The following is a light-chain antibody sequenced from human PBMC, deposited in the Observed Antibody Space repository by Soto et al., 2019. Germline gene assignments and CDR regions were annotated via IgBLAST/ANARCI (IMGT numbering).Light chain of an antibody. J-gene: IGLJ3*02. V-gene: IGLV4-60*02. Sequence: QLVLTQSSSASASLGSSVKLTCTLSSGHSSYIIAWHQQQPGKAPRYLMKLEGSGSYNKGSGVPDRFSGSSSGADRYLTISNLQFEHEADYYCQTWDNNTLVFGQGTKPTLL. CDR1: SGHSSYI. CDR2: LEGSGSY. CDR3: QTWDNNTLV.